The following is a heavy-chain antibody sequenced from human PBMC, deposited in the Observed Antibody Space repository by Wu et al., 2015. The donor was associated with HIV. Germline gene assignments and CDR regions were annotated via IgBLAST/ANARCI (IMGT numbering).Heavy chain of an antibody. CDR1: GYVFINYY. Sequence: QVFLVESGAEVRAPGASVKVSCKTSGYVFINYYIQWVRQTPGQGLEWMGWINSRSGDTFYAQRFQGRVTMTRNTSTTTAYMELSSLRSDDTAVYYCVRVSPPDVWGKGTTVIVSS. CDR2: INSRSGDT. J-gene: IGHJ6*04. V-gene: IGHV1-2*02. CDR3: VRVSPPDV.